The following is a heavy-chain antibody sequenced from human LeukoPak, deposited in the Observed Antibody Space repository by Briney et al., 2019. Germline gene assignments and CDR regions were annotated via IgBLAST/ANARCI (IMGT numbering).Heavy chain of an antibody. J-gene: IGHJ4*02. CDR2: ISSSGSTI. Sequence: GVLRLSCAASGFTFSSYEMNWVRQAPGKGLEWVSYISSSGSTIYYADSVKGRFTISRDNAKNSLYLQMNSLRAEDTAVYYCARGRYCSGGSCYGALGYYFDYWGQGTLVTVSS. CDR3: ARGRYCSGGSCYGALGYYFDY. V-gene: IGHV3-48*03. D-gene: IGHD2-15*01. CDR1: GFTFSSYE.